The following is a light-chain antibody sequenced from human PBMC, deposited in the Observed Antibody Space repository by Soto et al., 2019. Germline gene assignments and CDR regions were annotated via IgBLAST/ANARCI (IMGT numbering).Light chain of an antibody. V-gene: IGLV2-14*01. CDR2: DVS. Sequence: QSVLTQPASVSGSPGRSITISCTGTSSDVGGYNYVSWYQQHPGKAPKLMIYDVSNRPSGVSNRFSGSKSGNTASLTISGLQAEEEADYYCSSYTISSTLYVFGTGTKVTVL. CDR3: SSYTISSTLYV. J-gene: IGLJ1*01. CDR1: SSDVGGYNY.